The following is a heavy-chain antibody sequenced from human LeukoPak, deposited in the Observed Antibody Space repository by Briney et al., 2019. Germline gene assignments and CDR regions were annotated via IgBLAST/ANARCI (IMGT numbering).Heavy chain of an antibody. CDR2: IYYSGGT. J-gene: IGHJ6*03. D-gene: IGHD3-16*01. CDR1: GGSISSGGYY. V-gene: IGHV4-31*03. Sequence: SQTLSLTCTVSGGSISSGGYYWSWIRQHPGKGLEWIGYIYYSGGTYYNPSLKSRVTISVDTSKNQFSLKLSSVTAADTAVYYCARSHDLYSASHYYYMDVWGKGTTVTVSS. CDR3: ARSHDLYSASHYYYMDV.